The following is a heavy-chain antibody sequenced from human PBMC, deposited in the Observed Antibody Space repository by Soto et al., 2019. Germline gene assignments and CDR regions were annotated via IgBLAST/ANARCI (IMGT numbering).Heavy chain of an antibody. CDR3: ARDNGYSYGYFDY. CDR2: LYNSGST. V-gene: IGHV4-61*01. D-gene: IGHD5-18*01. CDR1: GGSVSSGSYY. J-gene: IGHJ4*02. Sequence: SETLSLTCTVSGGSVSSGSYYWTWIRQPPGKGLEWIGCLYNSGSTNYNPALKSRATTSVDTSKNQFSLRLSSVTAADTAVYYCARDNGYSYGYFDYWGQGTLVTVSS.